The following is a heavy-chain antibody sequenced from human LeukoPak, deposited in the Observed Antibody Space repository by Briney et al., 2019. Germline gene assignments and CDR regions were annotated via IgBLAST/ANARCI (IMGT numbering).Heavy chain of an antibody. CDR3: ARDTRTFDY. CDR2: IKQDGSEK. J-gene: IGHJ4*02. D-gene: IGHD1-26*01. CDR1: GFTFSSYR. V-gene: IGHV3-7*01. Sequence: GGSLRLSCAASGFTFSSYRMNWVRQAPGKGLEWVANIKQDGSEKYYVDSVKGRFTISRDNAKDSLFLQMNSLRAEDTAVYYCARDTRTFDYWGQGTLVTVSS.